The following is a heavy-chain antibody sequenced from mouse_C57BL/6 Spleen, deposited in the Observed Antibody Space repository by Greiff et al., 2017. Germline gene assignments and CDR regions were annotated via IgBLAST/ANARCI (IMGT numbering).Heavy chain of an antibody. J-gene: IGHJ4*01. CDR2: IYPRCGNT. CDR1: GFTFTSYG. D-gene: IGHD2-12*01. CDR3: GRERLWRVRYRGDY. Sequence: VQLQQSGADLARPGASVKLSCKASGFTFTSYGISWVKQRTGQGLEWIGEIYPRCGNTYYNEKFKGMVTLTADKSSSTPYMGLRSLTSEDSAVYISGRERLWRVRYRGDYWGEETSVTVSS. V-gene: IGHV1-81*01.